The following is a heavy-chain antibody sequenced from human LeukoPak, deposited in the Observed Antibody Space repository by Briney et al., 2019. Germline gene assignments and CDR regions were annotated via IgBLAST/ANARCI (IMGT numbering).Heavy chain of an antibody. D-gene: IGHD3-16*01. CDR3: ARDAGDSPLFFASGAVDY. CDR1: GGTFSSYA. Sequence: ASVKVSCKASGGTFSSYAISWVRQAPGQGLEWMGRIIPIFGTANYAQKFQGRVTITTDESTSTAYMELSSLRAEDTAVYYCARDAGDSPLFFASGAVDYWGQGTLVTVSS. CDR2: IIPIFGTA. J-gene: IGHJ4*02. V-gene: IGHV1-69*05.